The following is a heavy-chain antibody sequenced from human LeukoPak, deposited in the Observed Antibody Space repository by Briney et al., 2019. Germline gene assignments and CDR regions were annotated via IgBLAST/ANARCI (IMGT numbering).Heavy chain of an antibody. CDR3: ARDGGYSSSWNDFDY. D-gene: IGHD6-13*01. Sequence: ASVKVSCKASGYTFTSYGISWVRQAPGQGLEWMGWISAYNGNTNYAQKLQGRVTMTTDASTSTAYMELRSLRSDDTAVYYCARDGGYSSSWNDFDYWGQGTLVTVSS. CDR1: GYTFTSYG. V-gene: IGHV1-18*01. CDR2: ISAYNGNT. J-gene: IGHJ4*02.